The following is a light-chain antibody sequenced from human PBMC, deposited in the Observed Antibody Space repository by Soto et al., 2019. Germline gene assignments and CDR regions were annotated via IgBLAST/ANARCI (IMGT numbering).Light chain of an antibody. V-gene: IGKV3-20*01. CDR2: GAS. J-gene: IGKJ4*01. CDR3: QQYGSSPLT. CDR1: QSVSSSY. Sequence: EIVLTQSPGTLSLSPGERATLSCRASQSVSSSYLAWYQQKPGQAPRLLIYGASSRATGIPDRLSGSGSGRDFTLTISRLEPEDFAVYYCQQYGSSPLTFGGGTKVETK.